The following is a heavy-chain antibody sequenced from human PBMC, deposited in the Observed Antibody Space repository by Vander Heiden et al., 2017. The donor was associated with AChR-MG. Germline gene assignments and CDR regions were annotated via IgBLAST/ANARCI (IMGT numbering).Heavy chain of an antibody. CDR3: ASKGSTIFWSRGYYFDY. D-gene: IGHD3-9*01. V-gene: IGHV4-34*01. Sequence: QVQLQQWGAGLLKPSQTLSPTCAVYGRSFSGYYWSWIRQHPGKGLEWIGEINHSGSTNYNPSLKRRVTISVDTSKNQFSLKLRSVTAADTAVYYCASKGSTIFWSRGYYFDYWGQGTLVTVSS. CDR2: INHSGST. CDR1: GRSFSGYY. J-gene: IGHJ4*02.